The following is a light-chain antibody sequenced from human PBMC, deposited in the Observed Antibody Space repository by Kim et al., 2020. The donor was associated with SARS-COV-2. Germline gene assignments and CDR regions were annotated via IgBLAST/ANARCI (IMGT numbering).Light chain of an antibody. CDR2: VDSDGSH. CDR1: SGNSDYD. J-gene: IGLJ3*02. Sequence: SVKHPCTLSSGNSDYDIGWHQQQPEKGPRFLMKVDSDGSHSRGDGIPDRFSGSSSGAERYLTISSLQSDDEADYYCQTWGPGIRVFGGGTQLTVL. CDR3: QTWGPGIRV. V-gene: IGLV4-69*01.